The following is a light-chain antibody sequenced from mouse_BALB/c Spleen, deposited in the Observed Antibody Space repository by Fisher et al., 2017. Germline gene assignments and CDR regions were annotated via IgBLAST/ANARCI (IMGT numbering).Light chain of an antibody. CDR3: QQWSSYPYT. J-gene: IGKJ2*01. V-gene: IGKV4-58*01. CDR2: RTS. Sequence: DIVITQSPAIMSASLGQKVTMTCSASSSVSSSYLHWYQQKSGASPKPLIHRTSNLASGVPARFSGSGSGTSYSLTISRMEAEDAATYYCQQWSSYPYTFGGGTKLEIK. CDR1: SSVSSSY.